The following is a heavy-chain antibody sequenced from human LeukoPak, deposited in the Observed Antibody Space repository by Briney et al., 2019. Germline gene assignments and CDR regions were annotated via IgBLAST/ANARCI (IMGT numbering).Heavy chain of an antibody. D-gene: IGHD2-15*01. J-gene: IGHJ6*03. Sequence: PSETLSLTCTVSGGSISSGSYSWSWIRQPAGKGLEWIGRIYTSGSTNYNPSLKSRVTMSVDTSKNQFSLKLSSVTAADTAVYYCARGLYIRAVVVAATPRDYYYCYYMDVWGKGTTVTISS. CDR3: ARGLYIRAVVVAATPRDYYYCYYMDV. V-gene: IGHV4-61*02. CDR1: GGSISSGSYS. CDR2: IYTSGST.